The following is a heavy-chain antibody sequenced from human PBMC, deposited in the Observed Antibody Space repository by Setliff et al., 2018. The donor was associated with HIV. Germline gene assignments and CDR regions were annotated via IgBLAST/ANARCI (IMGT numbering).Heavy chain of an antibody. V-gene: IGHV4-34*01. CDR1: GASFSDYS. Sequence: NPSETLSLTCAVYGASFSDYSWSWIRQPPGKGLEWIGEINHSGSTNYNPSLKTRVTISVDTSKNQFSLKLTSVTAADTAVYYCAKSPGFTGYGGSGWGQGTLVTV. J-gene: IGHJ4*02. D-gene: IGHD5-12*01. CDR3: AKSPGFTGYGGSG. CDR2: INHSGST.